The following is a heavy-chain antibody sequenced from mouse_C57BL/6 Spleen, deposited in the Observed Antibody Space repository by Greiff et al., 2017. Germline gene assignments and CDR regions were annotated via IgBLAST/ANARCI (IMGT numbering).Heavy chain of an antibody. Sequence: VQLKESGPVLVKPGASVKMSCKASGYTFTDYYMNWVKQSHGKSLEWIGVINPYNGGTSYNQKFKGKATLTVDKSSSTAYMELNSLTSEDSAVYYCARAYYYGSSPYYFDYWGQGTTLTVSS. CDR3: ARAYYYGSSPYYFDY. CDR2: INPYNGGT. CDR1: GYTFTDYY. V-gene: IGHV1-19*01. J-gene: IGHJ2*01. D-gene: IGHD1-1*01.